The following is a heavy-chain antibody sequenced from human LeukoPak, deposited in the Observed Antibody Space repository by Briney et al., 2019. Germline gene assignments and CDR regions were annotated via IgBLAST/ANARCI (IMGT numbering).Heavy chain of an antibody. V-gene: IGHV3-7*01. Sequence: GGSLRLSCAASGFTFNYYWMTWVRQAPGKGLEWVANINQDGSEKNYVDSVRGRFTISRDNARNSLYLQMNSLRAEDTAIYYCARSSNGAFDIWGQGTMVAVSS. D-gene: IGHD4-11*01. J-gene: IGHJ3*02. CDR3: ARSSNGAFDI. CDR2: INQDGSEK. CDR1: GFTFNYYW.